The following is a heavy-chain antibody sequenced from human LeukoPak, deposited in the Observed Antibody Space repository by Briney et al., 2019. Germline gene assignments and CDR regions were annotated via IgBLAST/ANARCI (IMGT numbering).Heavy chain of an antibody. V-gene: IGHV1-24*01. CDR2: FDPEDGET. J-gene: IGHJ6*02. D-gene: IGHD2-15*01. CDR1: GYTLTELS. CDR3: ATSLRAGYYYYGMDV. Sequence: ASVKVSCKVSGYTLTELSMHWVRQAPGKGREWMGGFDPEDGETIYAQKFQGRVTMTEDTSTDTAYMELSSLRSEDTAVYYCATSLRAGYYYYGMDVWGQGTTVTVSS.